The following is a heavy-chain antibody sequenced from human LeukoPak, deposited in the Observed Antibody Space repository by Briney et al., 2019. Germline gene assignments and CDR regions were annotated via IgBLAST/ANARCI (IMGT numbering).Heavy chain of an antibody. CDR2: ISSSGSTI. CDR3: ARELYYDSSGYYSGY. J-gene: IGHJ4*02. D-gene: IGHD3-22*01. V-gene: IGHV3-11*01. Sequence: PGGSLRLSCAASGFTFSDYYMSWIRQAPGKGLEWVPYISSSGSTIYYADSVKGRFTISRDNAKNSLYLQMNSLRAEDTAVYYCARELYYDSSGYYSGYWGQGTLVTVSS. CDR1: GFTFSDYY.